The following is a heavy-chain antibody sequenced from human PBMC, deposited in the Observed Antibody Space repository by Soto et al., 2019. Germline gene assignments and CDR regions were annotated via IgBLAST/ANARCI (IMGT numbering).Heavy chain of an antibody. D-gene: IGHD2-21*01. Sequence: QVQLQESGPGLVKYSQTLSLTCTVSGGSISSGDDYWRWIRQSPGKGLEWIGYISHSGTTYYNPSRKSRVAISVDTYKNQFSLRLSSVTAADTAVYYCDRVLWRTTFDYWGQGTLVTVSS. J-gene: IGHJ4*02. V-gene: IGHV4-30-4*01. CDR3: DRVLWRTTFDY. CDR1: GGSISSGDDY. CDR2: ISHSGTT.